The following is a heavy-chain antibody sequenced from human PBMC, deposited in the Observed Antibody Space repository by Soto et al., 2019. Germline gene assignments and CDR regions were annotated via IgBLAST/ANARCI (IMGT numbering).Heavy chain of an antibody. V-gene: IGHV1-18*01. CDR2: ISAYNGNT. D-gene: IGHD6-19*01. CDR1: GFTFNRYG. J-gene: IGHJ5*02. Sequence: ASMKVSCKASGFTFNRYGISWGRQAPGQGLEWMGWISAYNGNTNYAQKLQGRVTMTTDTSTSTAYMELRSLRSDDTAVYYCARDEWLVSGWFDPWGQGTLVTVSS. CDR3: ARDEWLVSGWFDP.